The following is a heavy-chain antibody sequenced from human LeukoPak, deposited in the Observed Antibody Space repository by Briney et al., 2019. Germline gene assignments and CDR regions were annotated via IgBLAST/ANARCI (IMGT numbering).Heavy chain of an antibody. CDR2: ISPGGSDT. J-gene: IGHJ4*02. D-gene: IGHD3-10*01. CDR3: AKRGGYETMAAFDY. CDR1: GFTFNSYA. V-gene: IGHV3-23*01. Sequence: PGGSLRLSCAASGFTFNSYAMSWVRQAPGKGLEWVSAISPGGSDTYYADSVRGRFTISRDNSKNTLYLQMSSLRADDSAVYYCAKRGGYETMAAFDYWGQGTLVTVSS.